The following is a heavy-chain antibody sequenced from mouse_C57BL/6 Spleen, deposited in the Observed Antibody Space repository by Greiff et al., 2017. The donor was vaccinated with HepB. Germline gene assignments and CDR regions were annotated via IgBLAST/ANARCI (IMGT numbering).Heavy chain of an antibody. CDR2: IDPSDSET. D-gene: IGHD1-1*01. V-gene: IGHV1-52*01. Sequence: QVHVKQPGAELVRPGSSVKLSCKASGYTFTSYWMHWVKQRPIQGLEWIGNIDPSDSETHYNQKFKDKATLTVDKSSSTAYMQLSSLTSEDSAVYYCARGITTVVATPLDYWGQGTTLTVSS. CDR3: ARGITTVVATPLDY. J-gene: IGHJ2*01. CDR1: GYTFTSYW.